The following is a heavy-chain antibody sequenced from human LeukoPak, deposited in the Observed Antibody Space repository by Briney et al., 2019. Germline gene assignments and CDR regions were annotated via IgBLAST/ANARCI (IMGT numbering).Heavy chain of an antibody. J-gene: IGHJ4*02. CDR1: GFTFSSYG. CDR3: AKGLKYSSFSYFDY. Sequence: GGSLRLSCAASGFTFSSYGMSWVRQAPGKGLEWVSAISGSGGSTYYADSVKGRFTISRDNSKNTLYLQMNSLRAEDTAVYYCAKGLKYSSFSYFDYWGQGTLVTVSS. D-gene: IGHD6-19*01. CDR2: ISGSGGST. V-gene: IGHV3-23*01.